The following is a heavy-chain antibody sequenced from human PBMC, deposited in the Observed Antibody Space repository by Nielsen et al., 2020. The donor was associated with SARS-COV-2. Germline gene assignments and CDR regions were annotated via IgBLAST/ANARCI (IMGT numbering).Heavy chain of an antibody. CDR1: GYTFTSYA. J-gene: IGHJ4*02. Sequence: ASVKVSCKASGYTFTSYAMHWVRQAPGQRLEWMGWINAGNGNTKYSQKFQGRVTMTRDTSTSTVYMELSSLRSEDTAVYYCARDKGSGLDYWGQGTLVTVSS. V-gene: IGHV1-3*01. CDR3: ARDKGSGLDY. CDR2: INAGNGNT. D-gene: IGHD6-19*01.